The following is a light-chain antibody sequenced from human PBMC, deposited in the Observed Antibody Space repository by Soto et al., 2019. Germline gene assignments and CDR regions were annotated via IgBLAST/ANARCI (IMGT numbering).Light chain of an antibody. CDR2: GNS. CDR3: QSYDSSLSVWV. J-gene: IGLJ3*02. CDR1: SSNIGAGYD. V-gene: IGLV1-40*01. Sequence: QLVLTQPPSVSGAPGQRVTISCTGSSSNIGAGYDVHWYHQLPGTAPRLLIYGNSNRPSGVPDRFSGSKSATSASLAITGLQAEDEADYYCQSYDSSLSVWVFGGGTKLTVL.